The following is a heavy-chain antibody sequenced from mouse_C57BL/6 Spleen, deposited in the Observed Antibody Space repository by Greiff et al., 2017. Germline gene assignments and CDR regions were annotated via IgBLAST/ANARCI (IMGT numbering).Heavy chain of an antibody. CDR3: ARGLRPDYAMDY. CDR2: IDPSDSYT. CDR1: GYTFTSYW. D-gene: IGHD1-2*01. J-gene: IGHJ4*01. Sequence: VQLQQPGAELVKPGASVKLSCKASGYTFTSYWMQWVKQRPGQGLEWIGEIDPSDSYTNYNQKFKGKATLTVDTSSSTAYMQLSSLTSEDSAVYYCARGLRPDYAMDYWGQGTSVTVSS. V-gene: IGHV1-50*01.